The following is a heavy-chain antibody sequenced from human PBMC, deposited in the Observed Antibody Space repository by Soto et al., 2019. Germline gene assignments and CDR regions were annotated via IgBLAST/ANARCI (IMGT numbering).Heavy chain of an antibody. D-gene: IGHD6-6*01. J-gene: IGHJ6*03. V-gene: IGHV1-18*01. CDR2: ISAFNGNT. CDR1: GDTFTNYD. Sequence: QVQLVQSGAEVRKPGASVKVSCKASGDTFTNYDINWVRQAPGQGLEWMGWISAFNGNTNYALKLRGRVTMTTDTSTSTVYMELRSLRSDDTAVYYCERANSSSSSDYDDYMDVWGKGTTVTVSS. CDR3: ERANSSSSSDYDDYMDV.